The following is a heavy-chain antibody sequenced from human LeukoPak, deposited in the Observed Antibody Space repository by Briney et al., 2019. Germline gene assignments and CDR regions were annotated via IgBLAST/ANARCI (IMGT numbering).Heavy chain of an antibody. J-gene: IGHJ6*03. V-gene: IGHV4-39*01. CDR3: ARLVIVLMVYAPYYYMDV. CDR2: IYYSGST. Sequence: SETLSLTCTVSGGSISSSSYYWGWIRQPPGKGLEWIGSIYYSGSTYYNPSLKSRVTISVDTSKNQFSLKLSSVTAADTAVYYCARLVIVLMVYAPYYYMDVWGKGTTVTVSS. CDR1: GGSISSSSYY. D-gene: IGHD2-8*01.